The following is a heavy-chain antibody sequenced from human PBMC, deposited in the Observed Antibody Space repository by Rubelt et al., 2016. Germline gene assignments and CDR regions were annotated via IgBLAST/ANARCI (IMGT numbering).Heavy chain of an antibody. V-gene: IGHV3-9*01. CDR1: GFPFEDCV. Sequence: PGRSLRLSCASSGFPFEDCVMHWVRQVPGKGLEWVSGISWNSAMLQYADSVKGRFTISRDNAKNSLHLQMSSLRAEDTALYYCARPGRTQTLCYFDYWGQGTLVTVSS. CDR3: ARPGRTQTLCYFDY. CDR2: ISWNSAML. J-gene: IGHJ4*02. D-gene: IGHD2-15*01.